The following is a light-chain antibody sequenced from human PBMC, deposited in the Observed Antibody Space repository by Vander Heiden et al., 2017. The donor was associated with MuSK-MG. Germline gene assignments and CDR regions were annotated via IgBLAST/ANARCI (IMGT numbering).Light chain of an antibody. CDR2: FGS. CDR1: QSLLHSNGYDC. V-gene: IGKV2-28*01. Sequence: IVMTESLRPLCVSPGEPDSISCRSTQSLLHSNGYDCLDWYLQEPGQSPQLLIYFGSNRACGVPDRFRGSGSGTDFTLKISRVEAEDVGVYYCMQDLQSQTFGHGTKVDIK. J-gene: IGKJ3*01. CDR3: MQDLQSQT.